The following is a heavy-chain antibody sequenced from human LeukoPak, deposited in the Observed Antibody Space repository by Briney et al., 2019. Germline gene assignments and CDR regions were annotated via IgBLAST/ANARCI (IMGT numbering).Heavy chain of an antibody. CDR3: ARVGPWIVARLYFDY. Sequence: GGSLRLSCAVSGFTFSSHSMNWVRQAPGKGLEWLSYISSSSSTIYYADSVKGRFTISRDNAKNSLYLQMNSLRAEDTAIYYCARVGPWIVARLYFDYWGQGTLVTVSS. J-gene: IGHJ4*02. CDR2: ISSSSSTI. CDR1: GFTFSSHS. D-gene: IGHD6-6*01. V-gene: IGHV3-48*04.